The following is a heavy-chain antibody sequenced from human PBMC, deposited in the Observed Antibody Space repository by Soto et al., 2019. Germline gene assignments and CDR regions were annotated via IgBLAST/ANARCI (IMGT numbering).Heavy chain of an antibody. Sequence: ITLKESGPTLVKHTQTLTLTCTFSGFSLSTSGLGVGCIRQSPGKALEWLALIYWDHDKRYSSSLKSRLTNTPDTCKHQVVLRITDKAPVRTPTYFCAHRRGGDLRYYDYWGEGALVTVSS. V-gene: IGHV2-5*02. CDR3: AHRRGGDLRYYDY. D-gene: IGHD2-21*01. CDR1: GFSLSTSGLG. CDR2: IYWDHDK. J-gene: IGHJ4*02.